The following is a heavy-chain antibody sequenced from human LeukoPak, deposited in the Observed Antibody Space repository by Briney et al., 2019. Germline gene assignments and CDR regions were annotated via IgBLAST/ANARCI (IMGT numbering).Heavy chain of an antibody. CDR1: GFTFSSYT. D-gene: IGHD5-12*01. CDR2: ISSNGGST. J-gene: IGHJ4*02. Sequence: GGSLRLSCAASGFTFSSYTMDWVRQAPGKGLEYVSGISSNGGSTYYANSVKGRFTISRDNSKNTLYLQMGSLRAEDMAVYYCARVRSGYGSDYWGQGTLVTVSS. V-gene: IGHV3-64*01. CDR3: ARVRSGYGSDY.